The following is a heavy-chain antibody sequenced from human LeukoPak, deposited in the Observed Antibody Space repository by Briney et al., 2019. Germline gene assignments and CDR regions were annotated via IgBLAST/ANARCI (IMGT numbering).Heavy chain of an antibody. CDR1: GYTFTSYG. J-gene: IGHJ4*02. D-gene: IGHD2-15*01. CDR2: ISAYNGNT. CDR3: ARVGYCSGGSCYQTRYYFDY. V-gene: IGHV1-18*01. Sequence: ASVKVSCKASGYTFTSYGISWVRQAPGQGLEWMGWISAYNGNTNYAQKLQGRVTMTTDTSTSTAYMELRSLRSDDTAVYYCARVGYCSGGSCYQTRYYFDYWGQGTLVTVSS.